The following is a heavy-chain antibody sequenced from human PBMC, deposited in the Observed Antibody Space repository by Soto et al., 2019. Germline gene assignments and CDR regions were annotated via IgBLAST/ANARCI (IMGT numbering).Heavy chain of an antibody. Sequence: EVQLVESGGGLVTPGGSLRLSCATSGFTFSSYSMNWVRQAPGKRLEWVSSISSSSSYIYYGDSVRGRFTISRHNAKNSVGLQMNSLSAEDTAVYYCARDVGYCSVGSCYALYAFGIWCQGTMVTVSS. V-gene: IGHV3-21*01. CDR1: GFTFSSYS. CDR2: ISSSSSYI. CDR3: ARDVGYCSVGSCYALYAFGI. D-gene: IGHD2-15*01. J-gene: IGHJ3*02.